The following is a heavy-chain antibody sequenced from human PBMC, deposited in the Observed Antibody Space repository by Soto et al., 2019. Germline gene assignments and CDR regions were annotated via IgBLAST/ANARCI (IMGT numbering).Heavy chain of an antibody. D-gene: IGHD3-10*01. J-gene: IGHJ4*02. CDR1: GGSISSYY. Sequence: WETLSLTCTVSGGSISSYYWSWIRQPPGKGLEWIGYIYYSGSTNYNPSLKSRVTISVDTSKNQFSLKLSSVTAADTAVYYCARSSYYYGSGSYYFLFYYDYWGQGTLVTVSS. CDR3: ARSSYYYGSGSYYFLFYYDY. V-gene: IGHV4-59*01. CDR2: IYYSGST.